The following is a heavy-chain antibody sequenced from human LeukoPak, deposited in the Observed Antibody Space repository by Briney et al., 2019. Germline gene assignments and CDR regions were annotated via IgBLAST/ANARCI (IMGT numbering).Heavy chain of an antibody. CDR1: GGTLSSYA. CDR3: ARNIAAAVGSPLRLIDAFDI. Sequence: GASVKVSCKASGGTLSSYAISWVRQAPGQGLEWMGGIIPIFGTANYAQKFQGRVTITADESTSTAYMELSSLRSEDTAVYYCARNIAAAVGSPLRLIDAFDIWGQGTMVTVSS. V-gene: IGHV1-69*13. J-gene: IGHJ3*02. D-gene: IGHD6-13*01. CDR2: IIPIFGTA.